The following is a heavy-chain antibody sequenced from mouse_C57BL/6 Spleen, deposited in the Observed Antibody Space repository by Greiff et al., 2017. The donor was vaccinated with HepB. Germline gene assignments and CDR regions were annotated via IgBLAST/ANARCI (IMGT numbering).Heavy chain of an antibody. CDR1: GFNIKNTY. CDR3: VHYCSSPYYAMDY. Sequence: EVQLQQSVAELVRPGASVKLSCTASGFNIKNTYMHWVKQRPEQGLEWIGRIDPANGNTKYAPKFQGKATITANTSSNTASLQLNSLTSEDTAIYYYVHYCSSPYYAMDYCGQGTSVTVSS. J-gene: IGHJ4*01. CDR2: IDPANGNT. D-gene: IGHD1-1*01. V-gene: IGHV14-3*01.